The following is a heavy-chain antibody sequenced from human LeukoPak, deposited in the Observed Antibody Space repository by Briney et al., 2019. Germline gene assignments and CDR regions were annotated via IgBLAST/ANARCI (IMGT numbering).Heavy chain of an antibody. Sequence: SETLSLTCTVSGGSISSDDYWGGWIRQPPARGLEWSGTIFYSGTTYYNPSLKSRVTISVDTSKNQFSLKLSSVTAADTAVYYCARPKVRYKLLHAFDIWGQGTMVTVSS. V-gene: IGHV4-39*07. D-gene: IGHD2-2*01. J-gene: IGHJ3*02. CDR3: ARPKVRYKLLHAFDI. CDR2: IFYSGTT. CDR1: GGSISSDDYW.